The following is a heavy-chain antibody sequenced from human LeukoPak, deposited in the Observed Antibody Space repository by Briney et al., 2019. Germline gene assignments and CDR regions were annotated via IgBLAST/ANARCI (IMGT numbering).Heavy chain of an antibody. D-gene: IGHD6-13*01. V-gene: IGHV3-7*01. Sequence: PGGSLRLSCAASGFTFDDYGMSWVRQAPGKGLEWVANIERDGSKKTYVDSVKGRFTISRDNAKNSLYLQMSSLRAEDTAVYYCATAPAAADSCWGQGTLVAVSS. CDR3: ATAPAAADSC. CDR1: GFTFDDYG. J-gene: IGHJ4*02. CDR2: IERDGSKK.